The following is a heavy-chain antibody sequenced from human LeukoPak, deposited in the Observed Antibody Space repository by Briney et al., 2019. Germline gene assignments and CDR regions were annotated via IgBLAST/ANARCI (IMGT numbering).Heavy chain of an antibody. J-gene: IGHJ4*02. D-gene: IGHD5-24*01. Sequence: SETLSLTCTVSGGSISSYYWSWIRQPPGKGLEWTGYIYYSGSTNYNPSLKSRVTISVDTSKNQFSLKLSSVTAADTAVYYCARGSERWLQSPRFDYWGQGTLVTVSS. CDR1: GGSISSYY. CDR3: ARGSERWLQSPRFDY. V-gene: IGHV4-59*01. CDR2: IYYSGST.